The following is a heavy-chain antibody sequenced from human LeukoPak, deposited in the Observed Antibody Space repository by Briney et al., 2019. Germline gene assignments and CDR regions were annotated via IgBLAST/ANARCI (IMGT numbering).Heavy chain of an antibody. CDR3: ARGVEMATLYYYYYMDV. CDR1: SGSISLYY. CDR2: NYTSGST. D-gene: IGHD5-24*01. V-gene: IGHV4-4*07. J-gene: IGHJ6*03. Sequence: SETLSLTCTVSSGSISLYYWSWIRHPAGKGLEWIGRNYTSGSTNYNPSLKSRVTMSVDTSKIQFSLKLSSVTAADTAVYYCARGVEMATLYYYYYMDVWGKGTTVTVSS.